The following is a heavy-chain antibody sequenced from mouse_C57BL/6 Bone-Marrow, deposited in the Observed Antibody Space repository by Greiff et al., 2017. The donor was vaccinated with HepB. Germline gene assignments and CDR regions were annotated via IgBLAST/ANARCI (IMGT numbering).Heavy chain of an antibody. CDR2: IRSKSNNYAT. J-gene: IGHJ4*01. Sequence: EVQRVESGGGLVQPKGSLKLSCAASGFSFNTYAMNWVRQAPGKGLEWVARIRSKSNNYATYYADSVKDRFTISRDDSESMLYLQMNNLKTEDTAMYYCVRHYRDYDGPYAMDYWGQGTSVTVSS. V-gene: IGHV10-1*01. D-gene: IGHD2-4*01. CDR3: VRHYRDYDGPYAMDY. CDR1: GFSFNTYA.